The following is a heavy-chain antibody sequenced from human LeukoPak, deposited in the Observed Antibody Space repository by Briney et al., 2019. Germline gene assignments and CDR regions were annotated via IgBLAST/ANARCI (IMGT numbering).Heavy chain of an antibody. CDR3: ASAGNPHYFDF. V-gene: IGHV4-59*11. Sequence: PSETLSLTCTVSGVSISSHYWSWTWQSPGKRLEWIGNICYTGSTNYNPSLQSRVAISIDTSKNQFSLTLNSVTAADAAVYYCASAGNPHYFDFWGQGPLVTVSS. J-gene: IGHJ4*02. CDR2: ICYTGST. CDR1: GVSISSHY.